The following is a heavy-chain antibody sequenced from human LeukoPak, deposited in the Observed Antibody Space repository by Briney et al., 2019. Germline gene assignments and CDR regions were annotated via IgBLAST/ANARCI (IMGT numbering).Heavy chain of an antibody. Sequence: SETLSLTCTVSGDSISTYYWSWIRQPPGKGLEWIGCIYYSGSTNYNPSLKSRVTISVDTSKNQFSLKLNSLTAADTAVYYCARGHRSVANNWFDPWGQGTLVTVSS. J-gene: IGHJ5*02. CDR2: IYYSGST. CDR1: GDSISTYY. CDR3: ARGHRSVANNWFDP. D-gene: IGHD3-3*01. V-gene: IGHV4-59*01.